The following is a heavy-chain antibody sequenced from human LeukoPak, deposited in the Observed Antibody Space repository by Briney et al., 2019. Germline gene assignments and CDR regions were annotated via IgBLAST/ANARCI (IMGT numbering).Heavy chain of an antibody. CDR3: ARANRGWYPPY. J-gene: IGHJ4*02. CDR2: IYSGGST. CDR1: GFTVSSNY. D-gene: IGHD6-19*01. Sequence: GGSLRLSCAASGFTVSSNYMSWVRQAPRKGLEWVSVIYSGGSTYYADSVKGRFTISRGNAKNSLYLQMNSLRAEDTAVYYCARANRGWYPPYWGQGTLSPSPQ. V-gene: IGHV3-53*01.